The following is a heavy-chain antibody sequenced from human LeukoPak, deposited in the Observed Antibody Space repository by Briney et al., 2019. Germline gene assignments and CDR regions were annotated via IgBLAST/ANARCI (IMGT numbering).Heavy chain of an antibody. Sequence: MAGGSLRLSCVASGFTFSSYSMNWVRQAPGKGLEWVSSISSSSSYIYYADSVKGRFTISRDNAKNSLYLQMNSLRAEGTAVYYCARVDTIFGVVIPTFDYWGQGTLVTVSS. J-gene: IGHJ4*02. CDR2: ISSSSSYI. CDR1: GFTFSSYS. D-gene: IGHD3-3*01. V-gene: IGHV3-21*01. CDR3: ARVDTIFGVVIPTFDY.